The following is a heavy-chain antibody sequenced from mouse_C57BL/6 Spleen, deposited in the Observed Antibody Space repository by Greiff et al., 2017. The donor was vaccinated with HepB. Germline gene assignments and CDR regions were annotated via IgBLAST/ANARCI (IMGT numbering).Heavy chain of an antibody. CDR3: AREDGSSLFDY. CDR2: IHPNSGST. D-gene: IGHD1-1*01. Sequence: QVQLKQPGAELVKPGASVKLSCKASGYTFTSYWMHWVKQRPGQGLEWIGMIHPNSGSTNYNEKLKSKATLTVDKSSSTAYMQLSSLTSEDSAVYYCAREDGSSLFDYWGQGTTLTVSS. CDR1: GYTFTSYW. V-gene: IGHV1-64*01. J-gene: IGHJ2*01.